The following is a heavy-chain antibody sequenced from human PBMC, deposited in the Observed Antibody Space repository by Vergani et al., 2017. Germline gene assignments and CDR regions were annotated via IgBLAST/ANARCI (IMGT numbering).Heavy chain of an antibody. CDR2: IYSGGST. D-gene: IGHD3-22*01. Sequence: EVQLVESGGGLVKPGGSLRLSCAASGFTVSSNYMSWVRQAPGKGLEWVSVIYSGGSTYYADSVKGRFTISRDNSKNTLYLQMNSLRAEDTAVYYCARDREDYYDVYGMDVWGQGTTVTVSS. V-gene: IGHV3-66*02. CDR3: ARDREDYYDVYGMDV. J-gene: IGHJ6*02. CDR1: GFTVSSNY.